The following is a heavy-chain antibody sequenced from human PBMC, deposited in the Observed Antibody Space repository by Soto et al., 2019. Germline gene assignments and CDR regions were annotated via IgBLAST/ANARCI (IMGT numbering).Heavy chain of an antibody. CDR1: GFIADDYA. CDR2: ISSNSATI. Sequence: EVQLVESGGGLVQPGRSLRLSCVASGFIADDYAMHWVRQAPGKGLEWVSGISSNSATINYADSVKGRFTISRDNAKNSLFLQMNSLRPEETAFYYCVKDMKWGGMTTIHYFDSWGQGTLVTVSS. V-gene: IGHV3-9*02. CDR3: VKDMKWGGMTTIHYFDS. D-gene: IGHD4-17*01. J-gene: IGHJ4*02.